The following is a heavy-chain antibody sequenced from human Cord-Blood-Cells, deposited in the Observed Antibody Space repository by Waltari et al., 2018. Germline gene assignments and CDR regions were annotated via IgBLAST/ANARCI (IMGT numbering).Heavy chain of an antibody. Sequence: QVQLVQSGAEVKKPGSSVTVSCQASGGTFSSYAISWLRQAPGQGLEWMGGIIPIFGTANYAQKFQGRVTITADESTSTAYMELSSLRSEDTAVYYCARVPSSIAARFDPWGQGTLVTVSS. V-gene: IGHV1-69*12. CDR1: GGTFSSYA. J-gene: IGHJ5*02. D-gene: IGHD6-6*01. CDR2: IIPIFGTA. CDR3: ARVPSSIAARFDP.